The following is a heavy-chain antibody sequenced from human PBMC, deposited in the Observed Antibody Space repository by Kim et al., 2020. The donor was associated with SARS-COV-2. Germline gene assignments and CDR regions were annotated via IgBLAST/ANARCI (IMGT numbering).Heavy chain of an antibody. Sequence: GGSLRLSCAASGFTFSSYSMNWVRQAPGKGLEWVSSISSSSSYIYYVDSVKGRFTISRDNAKNSLYLQMNSLRAEDTAVYYCARETTVTPGYYYGMDVWGQGTTVTVSS. V-gene: IGHV3-21*01. CDR3: ARETTVTPGYYYGMDV. CDR1: GFTFSSYS. J-gene: IGHJ6*02. CDR2: ISSSSSYI. D-gene: IGHD4-17*01.